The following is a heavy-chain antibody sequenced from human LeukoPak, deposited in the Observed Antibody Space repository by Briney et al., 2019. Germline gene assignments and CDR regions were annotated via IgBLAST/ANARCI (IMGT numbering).Heavy chain of an antibody. D-gene: IGHD3-9*01. CDR1: GVSISSHY. J-gene: IGHJ6*03. V-gene: IGHV4-59*11. CDR3: ARVRGDYDILTGYYYYYMDV. Sequence: SETLSLTCTVSGVSISSHYWSWVRQPPGKGLEWVGYIYYSGSTNYNPSLKSRVTISVDTSKNQFSLKLSSVTAADTAVYYCARVRGDYDILTGYYYYYMDVWGKGTTVTVSS. CDR2: IYYSGST.